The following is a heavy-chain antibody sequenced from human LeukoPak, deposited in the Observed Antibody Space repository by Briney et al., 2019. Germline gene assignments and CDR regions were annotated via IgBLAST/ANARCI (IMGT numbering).Heavy chain of an antibody. CDR2: INPSGGST. D-gene: IGHD3-10*01. CDR3: ARGSGRITMVRGVIITLDY. J-gene: IGHJ4*02. CDR1: GYTFTSYY. V-gene: IGHV1-46*01. Sequence: ASVKVSCKASGYTFTSYYMHWVRQAPGQGLEWMGIINPSGGSTSYAQKFQGRVTMTRDTSTSTVYMELSSLRSEDTAVYYCARGSGRITMVRGVIITLDYWGQGTLVTVSS.